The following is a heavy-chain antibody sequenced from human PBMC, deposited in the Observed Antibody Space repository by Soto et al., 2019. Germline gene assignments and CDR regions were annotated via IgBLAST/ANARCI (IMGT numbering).Heavy chain of an antibody. D-gene: IGHD2-15*01. CDR1: GFTFGDSY. CDR3: VRGGGGGLFDP. V-gene: IGHV3-11*06. CDR2: ISPGSRYP. J-gene: IGHJ5*02. Sequence: PGGSLRLSCAGSGFTFGDSYMSWIRQAPGKGLEWLSYISPGSRYPAYADSVKGRFTISRNNAKRSLYLQMMSLTAEDTAIYYCVRGGGGGLFDPWGQGTMVTVSS.